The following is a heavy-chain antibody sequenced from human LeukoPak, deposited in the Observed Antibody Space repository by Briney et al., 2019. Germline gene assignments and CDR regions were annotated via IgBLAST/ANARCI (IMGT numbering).Heavy chain of an antibody. CDR1: GGSISSGGYY. J-gene: IGHJ5*02. V-gene: IGHV4-30-2*01. CDR3: ARDLAYDSSPAGWFDP. CDR2: IYHSGST. Sequence: SETLSLTCTVSGGSISSGGYYWSWIRQPPGKGLEWIGYIYHSGSTYYNPSLKSRVTISVDRSKNQFSLKLSSVTAADTAVYYCARDLAYDSSPAGWFDPWGQGTLVTVSS. D-gene: IGHD3-22*01.